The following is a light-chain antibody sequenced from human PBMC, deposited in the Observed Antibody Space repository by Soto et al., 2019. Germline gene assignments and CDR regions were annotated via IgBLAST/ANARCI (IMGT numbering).Light chain of an antibody. Sequence: SYELTQPPSVSVAPGQTASITCGGDNIGGRSVHWYQQKPGQAPVVVVDHDSDRPPGIPERFSGSNSGNMATLTISRVEAGDEAVYHCQVWDYSTDDVVFGGGTKLTVL. CDR2: HDS. CDR1: NIGGRS. CDR3: QVWDYSTDDVV. J-gene: IGLJ2*01. V-gene: IGLV3-21*02.